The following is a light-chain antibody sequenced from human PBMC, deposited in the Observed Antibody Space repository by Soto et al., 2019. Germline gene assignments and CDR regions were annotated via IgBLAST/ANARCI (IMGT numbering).Light chain of an antibody. J-gene: IGKJ1*01. CDR3: QQTYFTPWT. CDR2: AAS. V-gene: IGKV1-39*01. Sequence: DMQMTQSPSSLSASVGDRVTITCRASQSISNYLNWYQQKPGKAPNLLIYAASSLQSGVPSRFSGSGSGTDFTLTISSLQPEDFATYYCQQTYFTPWTFGQGTKVEIK. CDR1: QSISNY.